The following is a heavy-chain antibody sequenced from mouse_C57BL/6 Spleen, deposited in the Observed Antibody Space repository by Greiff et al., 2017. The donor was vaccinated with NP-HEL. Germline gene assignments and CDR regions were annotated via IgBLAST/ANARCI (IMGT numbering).Heavy chain of an antibody. J-gene: IGHJ2*01. V-gene: IGHV1-66*01. CDR2: IYPGSGNT. CDR1: GYSFTSYY. Sequence: QVQLQQSGPELVKPGASVKISCKASGYSFTSYYIHWVKQRPGQGLEWIGWIYPGSGNTKYTEKFKGKATLTADTSSSTAYMQLSSLTSEDSAVYYCAREGMVAYDYWGQGTTLTVSS. D-gene: IGHD1-1*02. CDR3: AREGMVAYDY.